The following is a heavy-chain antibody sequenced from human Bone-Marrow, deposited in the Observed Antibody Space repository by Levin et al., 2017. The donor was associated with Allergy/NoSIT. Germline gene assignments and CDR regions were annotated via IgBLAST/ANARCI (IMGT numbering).Heavy chain of an antibody. CDR1: GGSISSGDYY. CDR2: IYYSGST. J-gene: IGHJ6*02. Sequence: SETLSLTCTVSGGSISSGDYYWSWIRQPPGKGLEWIGYIYYSGSTYYNPSLKSRVTISVDTSKNQFSLKLSSVTAADTAVYYCASGYYYDSSGYYYGMDVWGQGTTVTVSS. V-gene: IGHV4-30-4*01. CDR3: ASGYYYDSSGYYYGMDV. D-gene: IGHD3-22*01.